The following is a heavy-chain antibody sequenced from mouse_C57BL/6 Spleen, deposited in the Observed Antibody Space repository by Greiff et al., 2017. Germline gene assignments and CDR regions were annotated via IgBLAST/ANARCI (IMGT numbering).Heavy chain of an antibody. CDR3: ARSEVTTGFDY. Sequence: EVQLQQSGPGLAKPSQTLSLTCSVTGYSITSDYWNWIRKFPGNKLEYMGYISYSGSTYYNPSLKSRISIIRDTSKNQYYLQLSSVTTEEAATYYSARSEVTTGFDYWGQGTTLTVSS. CDR2: ISYSGST. D-gene: IGHD2-2*01. CDR1: GYSITSDY. J-gene: IGHJ2*01. V-gene: IGHV3-8*01.